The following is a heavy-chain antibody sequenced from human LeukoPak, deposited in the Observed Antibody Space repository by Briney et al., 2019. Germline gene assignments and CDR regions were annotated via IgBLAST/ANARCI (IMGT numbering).Heavy chain of an antibody. D-gene: IGHD3-22*01. CDR1: GFTFSSYW. CDR3: ARMPITMIVARAFDI. J-gene: IGHJ3*02. CDR2: IKQDGSEK. Sequence: GGSLRLPCAASGFTFSSYWMSWVRQAPGKGLEWVANIKQDGSEKYYVDSVKGRFTISRDNAKNSLYLRMNSLRAEDTAVYYCARMPITMIVARAFDIWGQGTMVTVSS. V-gene: IGHV3-7*01.